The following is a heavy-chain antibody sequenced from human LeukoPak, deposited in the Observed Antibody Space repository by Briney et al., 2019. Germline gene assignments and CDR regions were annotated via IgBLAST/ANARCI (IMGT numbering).Heavy chain of an antibody. CDR1: GGSFSGYY. D-gene: IGHD3-22*01. J-gene: IGHJ3*02. Sequence: PSETLSLTCAVYGGSFSGYYWSWIRQPPGKGVEWIGEINHSGSTNYNPSLKSRVTISVDTSKNQFSLKLSSVTAADTAVYYCARGRRGTMIVVVTSIAFDIWGQGTMVTVSS. CDR2: INHSGST. V-gene: IGHV4-34*01. CDR3: ARGRRGTMIVVVTSIAFDI.